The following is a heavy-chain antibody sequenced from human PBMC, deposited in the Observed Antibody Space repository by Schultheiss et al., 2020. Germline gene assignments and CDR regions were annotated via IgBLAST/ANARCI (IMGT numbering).Heavy chain of an antibody. D-gene: IGHD3-10*01. CDR3: AKDSSGGDYFDY. CDR2: VTGSGGST. CDR1: GFKFSSYA. V-gene: IGHV3-23*01. Sequence: GGSLRLSCLASGFKFSSYAMSWVRQTPGKGLEWVSSVTGSGGSTYYADSVKGRFTISRDNSKNTLYLQMNSLRAEDTAVYYCAKDSSGGDYFDYWGQGTLVTVSS. J-gene: IGHJ4*02.